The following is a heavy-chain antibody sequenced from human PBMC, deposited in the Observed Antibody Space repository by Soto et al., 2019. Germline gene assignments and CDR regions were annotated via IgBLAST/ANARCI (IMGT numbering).Heavy chain of an antibody. V-gene: IGHV4-34*01. J-gene: IGHJ6*02. D-gene: IGHD6-13*01. CDR3: ARGRARGSSSWYGGYYYYGMDV. CDR2: INHSGST. Sequence: PSETLSLTCAVYGGSFSGYYWSWIRQPPGKGREWIGEINHSGSTNYNPSLKSRVTISVDTSKNQSSLKLSSVTAADTAVYYCARGRARGSSSWYGGYYYYGMDVWGQGTTVTVSS. CDR1: GGSFSGYY.